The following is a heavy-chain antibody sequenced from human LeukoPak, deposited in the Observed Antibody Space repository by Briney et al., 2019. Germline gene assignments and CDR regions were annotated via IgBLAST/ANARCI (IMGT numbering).Heavy chain of an antibody. CDR1: GFTFSNSW. CDR3: ARDPEYCSSTSCYRSNFDY. Sequence: GGSLRLSCAASGFTFSNSWMSWVRQAPGKGLEWVAVISYDGSNKYYADSVKGRFTISRDNSKNTLYLQMNSLRAEDTAVYYCARDPEYCSSTSCYRSNFDYWGQGTLVTVSS. D-gene: IGHD2-2*01. J-gene: IGHJ4*02. V-gene: IGHV3-30*03. CDR2: ISYDGSNK.